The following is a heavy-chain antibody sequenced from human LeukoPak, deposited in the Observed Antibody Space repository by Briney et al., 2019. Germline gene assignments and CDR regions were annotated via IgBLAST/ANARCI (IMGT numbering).Heavy chain of an antibody. D-gene: IGHD4/OR15-4a*01. V-gene: IGHV3-53*01. CDR1: GFTVSTYY. J-gene: IGHJ4*02. CDR3: AKGPLTRFDY. CDR2: IYSGGST. Sequence: GGSLRLSCAVSGFTVSTYYMTWVRQVPGKGLEWVSVIYSGGSTYYADSVKGRFTISRDNSKNTLYLQVNSLRAEDTAVYYCAKGPLTRFDYWGQGTLVTVSS.